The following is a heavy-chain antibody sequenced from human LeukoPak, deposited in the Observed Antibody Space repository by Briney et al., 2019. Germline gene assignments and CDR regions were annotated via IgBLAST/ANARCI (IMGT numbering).Heavy chain of an antibody. CDR1: GYSFTSYW. V-gene: IGHV5-51*01. D-gene: IGHD3-10*01. J-gene: IGHJ5*01. Sequence: GESLKISCKGSGYSFTSYWIGWVRQMPGKGLEWMGIIYPGDSDTRYSPSLQGQVTISADKSISTAYLQWSSLKASDTAMYYCARRYGSGSYLDWFDSWGQGTLVTVSS. CDR2: IYPGDSDT. CDR3: ARRYGSGSYLDWFDS.